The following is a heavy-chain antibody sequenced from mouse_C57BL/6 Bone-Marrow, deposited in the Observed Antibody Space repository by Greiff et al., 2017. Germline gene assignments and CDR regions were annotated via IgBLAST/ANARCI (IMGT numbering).Heavy chain of an antibody. D-gene: IGHD1-1*01. Sequence: EVQLQQSGPVLVKPGASVKMSCKASGYTFTDYYMNWVKQSHGKSLEWIGVINPYNGGTSYNQKFKGKATLTVDKSSSTAYMELNSLTSEDSAVYYCALGATVLVRRWYFDVWGTGTTVTVSS. J-gene: IGHJ1*03. V-gene: IGHV1-19*01. CDR3: ALGATVLVRRWYFDV. CDR1: GYTFTDYY. CDR2: INPYNGGT.